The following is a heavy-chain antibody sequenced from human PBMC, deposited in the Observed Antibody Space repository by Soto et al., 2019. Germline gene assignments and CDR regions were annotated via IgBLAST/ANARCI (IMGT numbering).Heavy chain of an antibody. D-gene: IGHD2-2*01. J-gene: IGHJ6*02. CDR1: GDSISSGDYY. Sequence: QVQLQESGPGLVKPSQTLSLTCTVSGDSISSGDYYWSWIRQPPGKGLEWIGYIYYSGSTYYNPSRKRRVTISVDTSKNQLSLKLSSVTAADKSVYYCARDIVLVPFFFGYYGMDVWGQGTTVTVSS. CDR2: IYYSGST. CDR3: ARDIVLVPFFFGYYGMDV. V-gene: IGHV4-30-4*01.